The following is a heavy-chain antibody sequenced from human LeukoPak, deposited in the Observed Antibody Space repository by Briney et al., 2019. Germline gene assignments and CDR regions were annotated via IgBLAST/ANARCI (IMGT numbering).Heavy chain of an antibody. CDR3: ARVGAWGLQRVFEC. CDR1: GFSSTAYW. V-gene: IGHV3-7*01. J-gene: IGHJ4*02. D-gene: IGHD1-1*01. CDR2: IKQDGSDK. Sequence: GRSLRLSCAASGFSSTAYWMTSGPRVPGRGVGGVANIKQDGSDKYYVDSVEGRFTISRDNARKSLYLEMNVLRGEDTAIYYCARVGAWGLQRVFECWGQGTLVTVSS.